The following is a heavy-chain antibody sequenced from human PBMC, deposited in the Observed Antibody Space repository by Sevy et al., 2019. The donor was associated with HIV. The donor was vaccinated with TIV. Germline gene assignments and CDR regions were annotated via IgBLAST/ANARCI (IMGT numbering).Heavy chain of an antibody. V-gene: IGHV3-30*02. CDR2: TRYDGSTK. CDR3: AKDLTVRYSTSSGDFDY. Sequence: GGSLRLSCAASGFTFNVYGMHCVRQAPGKRLQWVAFTRYDGSTKYYADSVKGRFTISRDDSKNTLYLQMISLRVEETAMYYCAKDLTVRYSTSSGDFDYWGQGSLVTVSS. J-gene: IGHJ4*02. CDR1: GFTFNVYG. D-gene: IGHD6-6*01.